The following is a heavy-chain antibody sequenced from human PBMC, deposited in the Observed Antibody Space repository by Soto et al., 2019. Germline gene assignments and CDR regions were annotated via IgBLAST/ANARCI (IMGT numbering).Heavy chain of an antibody. Sequence: EVQLLESGGGLVQPGGALRLSCAASGFTFSSHAMSWVRQAPGKGLEWVSSISAGGDGAYYADSVKGRFTISRANSNNTLYLQMNSLRTEDTAVYYCARDLWWYLHWGQGTMGTVSS. CDR2: ISAGGDGA. J-gene: IGHJ4*02. D-gene: IGHD2-15*01. CDR1: GFTFSSHA. CDR3: ARDLWWYLH. V-gene: IGHV3-23*01.